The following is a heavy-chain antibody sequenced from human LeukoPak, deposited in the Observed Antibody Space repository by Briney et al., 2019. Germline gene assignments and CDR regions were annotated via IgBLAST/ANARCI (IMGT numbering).Heavy chain of an antibody. V-gene: IGHV1-24*01. CDR1: GYTLTELS. J-gene: IGHJ5*02. D-gene: IGHD3-10*01. CDR2: FDPEDGET. CDR3: ATAVNYYGSLGSWFDP. Sequence: EASVKVSCKVSGYTLTELSIHWVQQAPGKGLEWMGGFDPEDGETIYAQKFQGRVTMTEDTSTDTAYMELSSLRSEDTAVYYCATAVNYYGSLGSWFDPWGQGTLVTVSS.